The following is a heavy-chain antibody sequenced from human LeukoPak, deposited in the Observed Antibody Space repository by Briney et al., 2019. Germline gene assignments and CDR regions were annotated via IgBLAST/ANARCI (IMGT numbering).Heavy chain of an antibody. V-gene: IGHV4-34*01. J-gene: IGHJ4*02. CDR1: GGSFSGYY. D-gene: IGHD6-13*01. CDR2: INHSGST. Sequence: PSETLSLTCAVYGGSFSGYYWSWIRQPPGKGLEWIEEINHSGSTNYNPSLKSRVTISVDTSKNQFSLKLSSVTAADTAVYYCARGSSSDWYGAPFDYWGQGTLVTVSS. CDR3: ARGSSSDWYGAPFDY.